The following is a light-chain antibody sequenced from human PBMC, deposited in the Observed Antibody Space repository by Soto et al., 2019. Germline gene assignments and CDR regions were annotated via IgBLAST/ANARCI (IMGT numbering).Light chain of an antibody. CDR3: QTWGTGIRV. V-gene: IGLV4-69*01. J-gene: IGLJ2*01. CDR2: LNSDGSH. CDR1: SGHSSYA. Sequence: QAVVTQSPSASASLGASVKLTCTLSSGHSSYAIAWHQQQPEKGPRYLMKLNSDGSHSKGDGIPDRFSGSSSGAERYLTTSSLQSEDEADYYCQTWGTGIRVFGGGTKLTVL.